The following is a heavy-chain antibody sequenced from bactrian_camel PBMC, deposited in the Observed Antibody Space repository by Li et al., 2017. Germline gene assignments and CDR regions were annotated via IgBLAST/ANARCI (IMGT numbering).Heavy chain of an antibody. CDR3: AAGLVCTVRQGVAV. CDR1: SWTYSGNW. Sequence: QLVESGGGSVQAGGSLRLSCVASSWTYSGNWMAWFRQDPEKGREGVAAINSDNTTSYAAVVRGRFTISKDNAKNTLYLQTNDLKPEDTGIYYCAAGLVCTVRQGVAVWGQGTQVTVS. CDR2: INSDNTT. D-gene: IGHD3*01. J-gene: IGHJ4*01. V-gene: IGHV3S26*01.